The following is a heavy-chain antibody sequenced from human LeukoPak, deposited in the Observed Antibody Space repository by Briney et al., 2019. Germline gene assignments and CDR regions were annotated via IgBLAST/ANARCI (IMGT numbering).Heavy chain of an antibody. V-gene: IGHV5-10-1*01. CDR3: AIAAGHSSNWFDP. D-gene: IGHD6-13*01. J-gene: IGHJ5*02. Sequence: GDSLKISCKGSGYSFTSYWISWVRQMPGKGLEWMGRIDPSDSYTNYSPSFQGHVTISADKSISTAYLQWSSLKASDTAMYYCAIAAGHSSNWFDPWGQGTLVTVSS. CDR1: GYSFTSYW. CDR2: IDPSDSYT.